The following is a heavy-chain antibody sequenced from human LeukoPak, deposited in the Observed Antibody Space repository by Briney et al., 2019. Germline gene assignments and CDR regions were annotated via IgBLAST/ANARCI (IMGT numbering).Heavy chain of an antibody. Sequence: GGSLRLSCAASGFTFSGYWMHWVRQAPGKGLVWVSRINSGGSGTSYADSVKGRFTISRDNAKNTLYLQMNSLRAEDTAVYYCARGSSGSNFDYWGQGTLVTVS. CDR2: INSGGSGT. D-gene: IGHD6-19*01. CDR1: GFTFSGYW. CDR3: ARGSSGSNFDY. V-gene: IGHV3-74*01. J-gene: IGHJ4*02.